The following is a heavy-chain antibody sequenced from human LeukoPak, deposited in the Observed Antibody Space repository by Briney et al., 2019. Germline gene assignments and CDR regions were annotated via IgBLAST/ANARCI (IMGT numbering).Heavy chain of an antibody. CDR3: ARALYCSGGSCYPYFDY. V-gene: IGHV1-8*01. J-gene: IGHJ4*02. CDR2: MNPNSGNT. CDR1: GYTFTSYD. D-gene: IGHD2-15*01. Sequence: ASVKVSCKASGYTFTSYDINWVRQATGQGLEWMGWMNPNSGNTGYAQKFQGRVTMTRNTSISTAYMELSSLRSDDTAVYYCARALYCSGGSCYPYFDYWGQGTLVTVSS.